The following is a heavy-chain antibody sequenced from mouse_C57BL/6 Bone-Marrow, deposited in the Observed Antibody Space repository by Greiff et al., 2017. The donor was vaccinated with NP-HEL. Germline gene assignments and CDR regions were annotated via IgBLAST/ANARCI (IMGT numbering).Heavy chain of an antibody. CDR1: GFTFSDYY. Sequence: EVQLVESGGGLVQPGGSLKLSCAASGFTFSDYYMYWVRQTPEKRLEWVAYISNGGGSTYYPDTVKGRFTISRDNAKNTLYLQMSRLKSEDTAMYYCARPGYYGSSYGNWFAYWGQGTLVTVSA. CDR3: ARPGYYGSSYGNWFAY. CDR2: ISNGGGST. J-gene: IGHJ3*01. V-gene: IGHV5-12*01. D-gene: IGHD1-1*01.